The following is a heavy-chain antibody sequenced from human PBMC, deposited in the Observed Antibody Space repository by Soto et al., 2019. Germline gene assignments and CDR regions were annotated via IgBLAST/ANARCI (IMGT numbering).Heavy chain of an antibody. D-gene: IGHD1-1*01. J-gene: IGHJ4*02. Sequence: GGSLRLSCEASGFTFSTYAMSWVRQAPGKGLEWVSGISGGGRFTYYADSVKGRFTISRDDSKNTLYLQMNSLRAEDTALYYCAKPGPTNYFDYWGQGTLVTVSS. V-gene: IGHV3-23*01. CDR3: AKPGPTNYFDY. CDR2: ISGGGRFT. CDR1: GFTFSTYA.